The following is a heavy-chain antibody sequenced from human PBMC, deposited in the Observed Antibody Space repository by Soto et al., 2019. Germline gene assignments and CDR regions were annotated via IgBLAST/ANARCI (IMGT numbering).Heavy chain of an antibody. V-gene: IGHV3-66*01. CDR3: ARSGGNYWFDP. D-gene: IGHD2-21*02. J-gene: IGHJ5*02. CDR1: GFTVSRNY. CDR2: IYSGGST. Sequence: EVQLVESGGGLVQPGGSLRLSCAASGFTVSRNYMTWVRQAPGKGLEWFSVIYSGGSTYYADSVKGRFTISRDNSKNTLYLQMNSLRAEDTAVYYCARSGGNYWFDPWGQGTLVTVSS.